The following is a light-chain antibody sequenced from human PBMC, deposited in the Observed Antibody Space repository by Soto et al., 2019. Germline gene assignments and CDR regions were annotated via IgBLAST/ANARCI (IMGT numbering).Light chain of an antibody. CDR2: STY. J-gene: IGLJ3*02. V-gene: IGLV8-61*01. CDR3: VLYMGSGIWV. Sequence: QAVVTQEPSFSVSPGATVTLTCGLSSGLVSTNNYPSWYQQTPGQAPRTLIYSTYTRSSGVPDRFSASILGNKAALTITGAQADDESDYYCVLYMGSGIWVFGGGTKLTVL. CDR1: SGLVSTNNY.